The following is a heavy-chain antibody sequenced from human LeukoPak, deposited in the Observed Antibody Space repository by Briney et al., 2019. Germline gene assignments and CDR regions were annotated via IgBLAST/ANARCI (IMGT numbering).Heavy chain of an antibody. V-gene: IGHV7-4-1*02. Sequence: ASVKVSCKASGYTFTSYAMNWVRQAPGQGLEWMGWINTNTGNPTYAQGFTGRFVFSLDTSVSTAYLQISSLKAEDTAVYYCARVRRQYDSSGYSPFDYWGQGTLVTVSS. D-gene: IGHD3-22*01. J-gene: IGHJ4*02. CDR2: INTNTGNP. CDR3: ARVRRQYDSSGYSPFDY. CDR1: GYTFTSYA.